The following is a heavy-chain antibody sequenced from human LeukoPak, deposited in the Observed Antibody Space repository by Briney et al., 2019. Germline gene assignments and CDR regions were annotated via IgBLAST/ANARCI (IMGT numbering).Heavy chain of an antibody. CDR1: GFTFSSYA. Sequence: PGGSLRLSCAASGFTFSSYAMSWVRQAPGKGLEWVANIKQDGSEKYYVDSVKGRFTISRDNAKNSLYLQMNSPRAEDTAVYYCASVMTGEFDYWGQGTLVTVSS. V-gene: IGHV3-7*01. D-gene: IGHD3-10*01. J-gene: IGHJ4*02. CDR3: ASVMTGEFDY. CDR2: IKQDGSEK.